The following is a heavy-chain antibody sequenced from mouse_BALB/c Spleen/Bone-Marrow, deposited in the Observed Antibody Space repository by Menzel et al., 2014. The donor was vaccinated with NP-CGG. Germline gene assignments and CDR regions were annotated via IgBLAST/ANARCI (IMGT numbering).Heavy chain of an antibody. CDR1: GVSLTDYG. V-gene: IGHV2-6-5*01. CDR2: IWGGGST. CDR3: AKLNWVYAMDY. J-gene: IGHJ4*01. D-gene: IGHD4-1*02. Sequence: VQRVESGPGLVAPSQSLSITCTVSGVSLTDYGVTWIRQPPGKGLEWLGIIWGGGSTFYNSSLRSRLNVSKDNSKSQVFLKMNSLQADDTAMYYCAKLNWVYAMDYWGQGTSVTVSS.